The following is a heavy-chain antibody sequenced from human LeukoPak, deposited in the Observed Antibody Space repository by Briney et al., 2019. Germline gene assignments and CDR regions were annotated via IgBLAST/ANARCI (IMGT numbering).Heavy chain of an antibody. J-gene: IGHJ4*02. CDR3: ARVRSGGWYDPVDY. D-gene: IGHD6-19*01. CDR2: ISGSGGST. Sequence: PGGSLRLSCAASGFTFSSYAMSWVRQAPGKGLEWVSAISGSGGSTYYADSVKGRFTISRDNSKNTLYLQMNSLRAEDTALYYCARVRSGGWYDPVDYWGQGTLVTVSS. CDR1: GFTFSSYA. V-gene: IGHV3-23*01.